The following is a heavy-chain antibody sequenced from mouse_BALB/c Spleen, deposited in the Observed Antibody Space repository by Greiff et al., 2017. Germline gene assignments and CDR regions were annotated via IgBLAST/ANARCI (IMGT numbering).Heavy chain of an antibody. CDR3: TTITTVVATDYYFDY. D-gene: IGHD1-1*01. CDR2: ISSGGSYT. V-gene: IGHV5-6-4*01. J-gene: IGHJ2*01. Sequence: DVMLVESGGGLVKPGGSLKLSCAASGFTFSSYTMSWVRQTPEKRLEWVATISSGGSYTYYPDSVKGRFTISRDNAKNTLYLQMSSLKSEDTAMYYCTTITTVVATDYYFDYWGQGTTLTVSS. CDR1: GFTFSSYT.